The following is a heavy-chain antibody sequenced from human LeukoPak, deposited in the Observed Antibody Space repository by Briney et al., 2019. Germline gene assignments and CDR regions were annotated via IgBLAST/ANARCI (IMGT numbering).Heavy chain of an antibody. J-gene: IGHJ1*01. Sequence: GESLRLSCAMSGFRFSHHAMHWIRKAPGTGVERVAVIWSDGSERYYAISRDDSQKMVYVHMNKLRAEDTSVSYCVRDLQRGCDYTKSLDHWGRGALVAVSS. CDR1: GFRFSHHA. D-gene: IGHD4-11*01. V-gene: IGHV3-33*01. CDR3: VRDLQRGCDYTKSLDH. CDR2: IWSDGSER.